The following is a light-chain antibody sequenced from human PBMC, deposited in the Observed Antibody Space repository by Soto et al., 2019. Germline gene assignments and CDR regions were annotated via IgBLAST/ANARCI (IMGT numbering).Light chain of an antibody. CDR2: DVS. J-gene: IGLJ1*01. V-gene: IGLV2-14*01. CDR1: SSDVGGYNY. Sequence: QSALTQPASVSGSPGQSITISCTGTSSDVGGYNYVSWYQQHPGKAPKLMIYDVSNRPSGVSTRFSGSKSGNTASLTISGLQAEDEADYYCSSYTSSSTRRVFGTGTKLTVL. CDR3: SSYTSSSTRRV.